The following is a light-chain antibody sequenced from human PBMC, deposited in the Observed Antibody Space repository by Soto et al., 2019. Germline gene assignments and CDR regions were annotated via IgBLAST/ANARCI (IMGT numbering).Light chain of an antibody. J-gene: IGKJ1*01. CDR3: QQYDNWPWT. CDR1: QSISDT. CDR2: GAS. V-gene: IGKV3-15*01. Sequence: EIVMTHSPATLSVSPGGIATLSCRASQSISDTLAWYQQKPGQAPRLLIHGASTRAPGFPARFSGSGSGTDFTLTISSLQSEDFAVYYCQQYDNWPWTFGQGTKVDIK.